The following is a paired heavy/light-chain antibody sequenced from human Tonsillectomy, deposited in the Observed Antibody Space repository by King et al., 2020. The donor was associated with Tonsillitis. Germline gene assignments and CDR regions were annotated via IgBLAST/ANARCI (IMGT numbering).Heavy chain of an antibody. Sequence: EVQVLESGGGLVQPGGSLRLSCEASGFTFSDYAMNWVRQAPGKGLEWVSGISGSGGSPYYADSVKGRFTISRDNSKNTVSLQMNSLRAGDTAIYYCAKDYRYNLISGPYYGLDVWGQGTTVTVSS. D-gene: IGHD1-1*01. CDR1: GFTFSDYA. CDR3: AKDYRYNLISGPYYGLDV. J-gene: IGHJ6*02. CDR2: ISGSGGSP. V-gene: IGHV3-23*01.
Light chain of an antibody. J-gene: IGKJ2*01. Sequence: DVVMTQSPLSLPVTLGQPASISCRSSQSLVHSDGNTYLNWFQQRPGQSPRRLIYKVSNRDSGVPDRFSGSGSGTDFTLKISGVEAEDVGVYYCMQGTHWPPYTFGQGTKLEIK. CDR1: QSLVHSDGNTY. V-gene: IGKV2-30*02. CDR2: KVS. CDR3: MQGTHWPPYT.